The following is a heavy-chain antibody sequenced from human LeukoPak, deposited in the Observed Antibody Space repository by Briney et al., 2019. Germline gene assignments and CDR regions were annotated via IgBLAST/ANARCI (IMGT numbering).Heavy chain of an antibody. CDR2: IIPIFGTA. D-gene: IGHD3-22*01. CDR1: GGTFSIYA. CDR3: ARASHYDSSDT. Sequence: GASVNVSCKASGGTFSIYAISWVRQAPGQGLEWMGGIIPIFGTANYAQKFQGRVTITADESTSTAYMELSSLGSEDTAVYYCARASHYDSSDTWGQGTLVTVSS. V-gene: IGHV1-69*13. J-gene: IGHJ5*02.